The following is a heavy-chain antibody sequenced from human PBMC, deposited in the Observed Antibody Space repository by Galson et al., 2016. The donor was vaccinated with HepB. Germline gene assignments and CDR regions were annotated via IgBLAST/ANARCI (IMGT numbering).Heavy chain of an antibody. D-gene: IGHD2-8*02. CDR3: APLGYCTAGTCYRVQ. J-gene: IGHJ4*02. Sequence: ETLSLTCAVSGGSVNSYNWWSWVRQTPGKGLEWIGEIYQSGTTNYNPSLKSRVTISLDKSRNEFSLKLTSVTAADTAVYYCAPLGYCTAGTCYRVQWGQGNLVTVS. CDR2: IYQSGTT. V-gene: IGHV4-4*02. CDR1: GGSVNSYNW.